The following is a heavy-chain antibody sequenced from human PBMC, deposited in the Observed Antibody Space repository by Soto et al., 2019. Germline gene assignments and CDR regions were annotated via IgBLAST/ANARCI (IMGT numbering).Heavy chain of an antibody. CDR3: ARDVDADFRTDFDY. CDR2: ISGNGEII. D-gene: IGHD4-17*01. Sequence: GGPLRLSCAAAGFTFSDYYIHWISRAPGKGLEWISYISGNGEIIQYAASARGRFTISRDNAENSVYLEMDSLRAEDTALYYCARDVDADFRTDFDYWGRGTLVTVSS. J-gene: IGHJ4*02. CDR1: GFTFSDYY. V-gene: IGHV3-11*01.